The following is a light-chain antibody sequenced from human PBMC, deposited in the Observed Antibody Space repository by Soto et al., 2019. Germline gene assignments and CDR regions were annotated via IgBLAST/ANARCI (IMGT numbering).Light chain of an antibody. V-gene: IGKV3-20*01. CDR1: QNVSSSY. J-gene: IGKJ4*01. CDR2: GAS. CDR3: QHYRTS. Sequence: EIVLTQSPGTLSLSPGERATLSCRASQNVSSSYLAWYQQKPGQAPRQLIYGASSRATGIPDRFSGSGSGTDCTLTITRLEPEDFAVYYCQHYRTSFGGGTRVEIK.